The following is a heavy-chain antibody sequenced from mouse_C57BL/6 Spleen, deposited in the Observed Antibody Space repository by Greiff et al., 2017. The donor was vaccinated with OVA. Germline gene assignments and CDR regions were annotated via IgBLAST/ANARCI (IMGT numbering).Heavy chain of an antibody. CDR2: IDPENGDT. V-gene: IGHV14-4*01. Sequence: VHVKQSGAELVRPGASVKLSCTASGFNIKDDYMHWVKQRPEQGLEWIGWIDPENGDTEYASKFQGKATITADTSSNTAYLQLSSLTSEDTAVYYCTTPLYYYGSGAMDYWGQGTSVTVSS. CDR3: TTPLYYYGSGAMDY. D-gene: IGHD1-1*01. J-gene: IGHJ4*01. CDR1: GFNIKDDY.